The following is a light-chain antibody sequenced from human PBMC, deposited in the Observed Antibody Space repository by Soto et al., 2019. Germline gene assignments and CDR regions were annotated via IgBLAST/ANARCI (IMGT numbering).Light chain of an antibody. V-gene: IGKV3-11*01. CDR1: QSISSN. CDR3: QQRSSWPWT. Sequence: EIVITQSPATLSVSPGEGATLSCRASQSISSNLAWYQQTPGQAPRLLMYDVSNRDTGIPASFSGSGSGTDCTLTITSIEPEDFEVYYCQQRSSWPWTFGQGTKVDIK. J-gene: IGKJ1*01. CDR2: DVS.